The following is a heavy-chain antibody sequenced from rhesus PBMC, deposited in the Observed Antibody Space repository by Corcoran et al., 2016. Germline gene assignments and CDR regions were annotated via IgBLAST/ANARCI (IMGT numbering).Heavy chain of an antibody. CDR2: IYGRSPDT. Sequence: QVQLQESGPGVVKPSETLSLTCAVSGGAISDSYRWSWIRQPPGKGLEWIGYIYGRSPDTNYNPSLKSRVTISKDTSKNQFSLNLSSLTAADAAVFYCARLNSAYYVDFWGQGVLVT. CDR1: GGAISDSYR. CDR3: ARLNSAYYVDF. J-gene: IGHJ4*01. D-gene: IGHD4-23*01. V-gene: IGHV4S10*01.